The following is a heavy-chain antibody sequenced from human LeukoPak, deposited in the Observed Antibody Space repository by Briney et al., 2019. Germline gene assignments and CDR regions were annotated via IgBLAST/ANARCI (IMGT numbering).Heavy chain of an antibody. J-gene: IGHJ4*02. CDR2: INHSGST. CDR1: GGSFSGYY. CDR3: ARDRGRYCDWHSFDY. V-gene: IGHV4-34*01. Sequence: SETLSLTCAVYGGSFSGYYWSWIRQPPGKGLEWIGEINHSGSTNYNPSIKSRVTISVDTSKNQFSLKLSSVTAADTAVYYCARDRGRYCDWHSFDYWGQGTLVTVSS. D-gene: IGHD3-9*01.